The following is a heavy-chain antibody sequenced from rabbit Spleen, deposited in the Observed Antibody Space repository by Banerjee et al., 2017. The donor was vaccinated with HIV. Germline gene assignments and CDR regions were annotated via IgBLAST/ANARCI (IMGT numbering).Heavy chain of an antibody. CDR3: ARDLVGVIGWNFIL. Sequence: QEQLEESGGDLVKPEGSLTLTCKASGFSFGARDVMCWVRQAPGKGLEWIACINAATAKPVYATWAKGRFTISRTSSTTVTLRMTSLTAADTATYFCARDLVGVIGWNFILWGPGTLVTVS. V-gene: IGHV1S45*01. D-gene: IGHD1-1*01. CDR2: INAATAKP. CDR1: GFSFGARDV. J-gene: IGHJ4*01.